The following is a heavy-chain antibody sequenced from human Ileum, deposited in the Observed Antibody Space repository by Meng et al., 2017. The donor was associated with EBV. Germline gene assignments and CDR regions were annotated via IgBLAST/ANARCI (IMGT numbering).Heavy chain of an antibody. CDR1: GSLQRCSL. CDR2: LPRWSH. V-gene: IGHV4-4*02. D-gene: IGHD5-18*01. Sequence: GPRPGEPSGALAPPGRCLCGSLQRCSLVEWGRPAPGEGLGVDGEILPRWSHHQHPFLKSRVTVSVDKSKNQFSLNLNSVTAADTALYYCAAHIGNNYGPYDYWGQGTLVTVSS. J-gene: IGHJ4*02. CDR3: AAHIGNNYGPYDY.